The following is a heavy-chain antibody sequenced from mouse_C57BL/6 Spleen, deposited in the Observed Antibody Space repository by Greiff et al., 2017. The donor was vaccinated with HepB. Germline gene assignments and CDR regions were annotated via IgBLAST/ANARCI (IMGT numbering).Heavy chain of an antibody. Sequence: QVQLQQSGAELVRPGASVTLSCKASGYTFTDYEMHWVKQTPVHGLEWIGAIDPETGGTAYNQKFKGKAILTADKSSSTAYMELRSLTSEDSAVYYCTRSELGPIFDYWGQGTTLTVSS. CDR1: GYTFTDYE. V-gene: IGHV1-15*01. D-gene: IGHD4-1*01. CDR2: IDPETGGT. J-gene: IGHJ2*01. CDR3: TRSELGPIFDY.